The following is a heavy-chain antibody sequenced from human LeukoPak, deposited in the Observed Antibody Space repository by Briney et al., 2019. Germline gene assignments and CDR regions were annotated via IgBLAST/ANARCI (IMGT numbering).Heavy chain of an antibody. Sequence: PGGSLRLSCGASGFTFSKHGMNWVRQAPGKGLEWLSGVSPPGGGTYYADSVKGRFTISRDNSKNTLYLQMNSLRAEDTAVYYCALSSSWYGGFFDYWGQGTLVTVSS. CDR3: ALSSSWYGGFFDY. J-gene: IGHJ4*02. CDR1: GFTFSKHG. CDR2: VSPPGGGT. D-gene: IGHD6-13*01. V-gene: IGHV3-23*01.